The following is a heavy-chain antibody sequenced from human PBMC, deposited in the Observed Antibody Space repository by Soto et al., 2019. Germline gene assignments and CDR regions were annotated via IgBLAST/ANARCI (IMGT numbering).Heavy chain of an antibody. CDR2: IYYSGST. CDR3: ARHTPAISISDH. CDR1: GGSISSGGYS. D-gene: IGHD2-15*01. J-gene: IGHJ4*02. V-gene: IGHV4-30-2*03. Sequence: SETLSLTCAVSGGSISSGGYSWGWIRQPPGKGLEWIGYIYYSGSTYYNPSLKSRVTISVDTSKNQFSLKLSSVTAADTAVYYCARHTPAISISDHWGQGTLVTVSS.